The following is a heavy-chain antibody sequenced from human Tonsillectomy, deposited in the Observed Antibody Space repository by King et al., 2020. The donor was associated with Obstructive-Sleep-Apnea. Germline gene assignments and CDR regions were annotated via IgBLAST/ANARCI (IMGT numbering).Heavy chain of an antibody. Sequence: VQLVESGGGLVQSGGSLRLSCAGSGFTFSFYYMTWVRQAPGRGLEWVANIKEDGSDKNYVDSVKGRFSISRVNAKNSLFLQMNSVRAEDTAVYYCVLVTPYYFDFWGQGTLVTVSS. D-gene: IGHD2-21*02. V-gene: IGHV3-7*01. CDR2: IKEDGSDK. CDR1: GFTFSFYY. J-gene: IGHJ4*02. CDR3: VLVTPYYFDF.